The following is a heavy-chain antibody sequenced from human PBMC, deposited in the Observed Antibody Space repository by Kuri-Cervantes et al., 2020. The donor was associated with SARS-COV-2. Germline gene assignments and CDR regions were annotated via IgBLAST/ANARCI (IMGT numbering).Heavy chain of an antibody. CDR2: IYYRGST. J-gene: IGHJ4*02. CDR3: AGFTIFGVVTST. Sequence: SETLSLTCAVYGGSFSGYYWSWIRQPPGKGLEWIGSIYYRGSTYYTPSLKSRVTMSVDTSKNQFSLKLSSVTAADTAVYYCAGFTIFGVVTSTWGQGTLVTVSS. CDR1: GGSFSGYY. D-gene: IGHD3-3*01. V-gene: IGHV4-34*01.